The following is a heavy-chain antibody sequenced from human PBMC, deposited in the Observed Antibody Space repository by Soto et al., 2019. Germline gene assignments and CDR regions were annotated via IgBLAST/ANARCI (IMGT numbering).Heavy chain of an antibody. V-gene: IGHV4-39*02. Sequence: AETLSLTCTISSGSITSRTHYWGWVRQPPGKGLEWIGSIYYSGSTYYNPSLKSRVTISVDTSKNQFSLKLSSVTAADTAVYYCARDRRLRYFDWLSDYYYYGMDVWGQGTTVT. D-gene: IGHD3-9*01. CDR3: ARDRRLRYFDWLSDYYYYGMDV. CDR1: SGSITSRTHY. CDR2: IYYSGST. J-gene: IGHJ6*02.